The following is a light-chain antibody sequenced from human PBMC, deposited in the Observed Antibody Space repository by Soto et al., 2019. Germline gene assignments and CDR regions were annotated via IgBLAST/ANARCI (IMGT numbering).Light chain of an antibody. J-gene: IGKJ1*01. CDR3: QHLRT. CDR1: QNIYNW. CDR2: AAA. Sequence: VQMTKSLSTVSATIRDRVTITCRATQNIYNWVAWYQQTPGKAPTLLMYAAALLESGVPSRFSGSGFRTEFTLTITSLQPDDFGSYYCQHLRTFGQGAKV. V-gene: IGKV1-5*01.